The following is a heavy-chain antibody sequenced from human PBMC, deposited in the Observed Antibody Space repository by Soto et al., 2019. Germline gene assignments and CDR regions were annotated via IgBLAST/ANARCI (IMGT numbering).Heavy chain of an antibody. J-gene: IGHJ4*02. D-gene: IGHD2-2*01. CDR3: AKVSRSIGVVPAALN. V-gene: IGHV3-23*01. CDR1: GHTFHSYA. Sequence: EVQLLESGGGLVQPGGSLRLSCVASGHTFHSYAMSWVRQAPGKGLEWVSGISGSGGSTYYADSVRGRFTISRDDSKYTLYWQINSLRAEDTAVYYSAKVSRSIGVVPAALNWGPGTLLTVSS. CDR2: ISGSGGST.